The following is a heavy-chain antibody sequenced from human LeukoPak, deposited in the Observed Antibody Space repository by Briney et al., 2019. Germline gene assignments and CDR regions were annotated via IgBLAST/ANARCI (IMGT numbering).Heavy chain of an antibody. D-gene: IGHD5-24*01. CDR2: ISYDGSNK. CDR1: GFTFSSYA. V-gene: IGHV3-30-3*01. CDR3: ARDADGYED. J-gene: IGHJ4*02. Sequence: GRSLRLSCGASGFTFSSYAMHWVRQAPGKGLEWVAVISYDGSNKYYADSVKGRFTISRDNSKNTLYLQMNTLRAEDTAMYYCARDADGYEDWGQGTLVIVSS.